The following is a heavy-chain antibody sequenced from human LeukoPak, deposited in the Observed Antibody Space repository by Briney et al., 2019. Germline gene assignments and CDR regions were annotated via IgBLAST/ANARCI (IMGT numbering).Heavy chain of an antibody. D-gene: IGHD2-15*01. V-gene: IGHV3-30-3*01. Sequence: GGSLRLSCAASGFTFSSYAMHWVRQAPGKGLEWVAVISYDGSNKYYADSVKGRFTISRDNSKNTLYLQMNSLRAEDTAVYYCARVSGYCSGGGCYSGAHFDYWGQGTLVTVSS. CDR2: ISYDGSNK. CDR1: GFTFSSYA. J-gene: IGHJ4*02. CDR3: ARVSGYCSGGGCYSGAHFDY.